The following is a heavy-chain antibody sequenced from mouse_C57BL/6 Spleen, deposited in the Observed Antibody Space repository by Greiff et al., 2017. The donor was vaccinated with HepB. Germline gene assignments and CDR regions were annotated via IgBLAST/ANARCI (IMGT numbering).Heavy chain of an antibody. CDR2: IYPGDGDT. CDR3: AIYDYEDGFAY. J-gene: IGHJ3*01. V-gene: IGHV1-82*01. D-gene: IGHD2-4*01. Sequence: QVQLQQSGPELVKPGASVKISCKASGYAFSSSWMNWVKQRPGKGLEWIGRIYPGDGDTNYNGKFKGKATLTADKSSSTAYMQLSSLTSEDSAVYFCAIYDYEDGFAYWGQGTLVTVSA. CDR1: GYAFSSSW.